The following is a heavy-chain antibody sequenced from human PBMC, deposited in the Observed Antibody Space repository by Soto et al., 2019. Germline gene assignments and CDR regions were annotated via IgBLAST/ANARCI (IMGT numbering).Heavy chain of an antibody. D-gene: IGHD5-18*01. V-gene: IGHV1-69*13. CDR1: GGTFSSYA. CDR2: IIPIFGTA. CDR3: ARFVDTAMVTTLSGFYYGMDV. Sequence: SVKVSCKASGGTFSSYAISWVRQAPGQGLEWMGGIIPIFGTANYAQKFQGRVTITADESTSTAYMELSSLRSEDTAVYYCARFVDTAMVTTLSGFYYGMDVWGKGTTVTVSS. J-gene: IGHJ6*04.